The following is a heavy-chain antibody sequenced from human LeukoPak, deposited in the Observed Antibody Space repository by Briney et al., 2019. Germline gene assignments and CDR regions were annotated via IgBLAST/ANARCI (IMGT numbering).Heavy chain of an antibody. J-gene: IGHJ4*02. CDR1: GFTFSSYS. CDR3: ARIAELLGFDY. Sequence: GGSLRLSCAASGFTFSSYSMTWVRQAPGKGLEWVSSISSSSSYIYYADSVKGRFTISRDNAKNSLYLQMNSLRAEDTAVYYCARIAELLGFDYWGQGTLVTVSS. V-gene: IGHV3-21*01. CDR2: ISSSSSYI. D-gene: IGHD3-10*01.